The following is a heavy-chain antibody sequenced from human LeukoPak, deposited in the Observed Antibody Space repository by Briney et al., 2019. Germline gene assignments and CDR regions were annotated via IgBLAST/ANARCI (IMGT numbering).Heavy chain of an antibody. CDR1: GFTFSDYY. D-gene: IGHD5-18*01. Sequence: GGSLRLSCAASGFTFSDYYMSWIRQAPGKGLEWVSYISSSSYIYYADSVKGRFTISRDNAKNSLYLQMNSLRAEDTAVYYCARDGTYSYGYDAFDIWGQGTMVTVSS. V-gene: IGHV3-11*06. CDR2: ISSSSYI. J-gene: IGHJ3*02. CDR3: ARDGTYSYGYDAFDI.